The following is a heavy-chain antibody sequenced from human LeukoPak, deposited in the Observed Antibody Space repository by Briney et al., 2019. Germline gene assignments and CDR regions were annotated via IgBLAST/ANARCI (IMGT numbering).Heavy chain of an antibody. D-gene: IGHD3-10*01. J-gene: IGHJ4*02. V-gene: IGHV3-9*01. CDR1: GFTFDDYA. Sequence: GGSLRLSCAASGFTFDDYAMHWVRQAPGKGLEWVSGISWNSGSIGYADSVKGRFTISRDNAKNSLYLQMNSLRAEDTALYYCAKGTVLLWFGELYYFDYWGQGTLVTVSS. CDR3: AKGTVLLWFGELYYFDY. CDR2: ISWNSGSI.